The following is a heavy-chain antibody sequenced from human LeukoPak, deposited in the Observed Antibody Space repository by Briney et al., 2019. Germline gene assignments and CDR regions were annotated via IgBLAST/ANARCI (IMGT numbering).Heavy chain of an antibody. CDR2: FDPEDGET. V-gene: IGHV1-24*01. CDR1: GYTLTELS. J-gene: IGHJ4*02. Sequence: ASVKVSCKVSGYTLTELSMDWVRQAPGKGLEWMGGFDPEDGETIYAQKFQGRVTMTEDTSTDTAYMELSSLRSEDTAVYYCARLYCSGGSCYSGEHYWGQGTLVTVSS. D-gene: IGHD2-15*01. CDR3: ARLYCSGGSCYSGEHY.